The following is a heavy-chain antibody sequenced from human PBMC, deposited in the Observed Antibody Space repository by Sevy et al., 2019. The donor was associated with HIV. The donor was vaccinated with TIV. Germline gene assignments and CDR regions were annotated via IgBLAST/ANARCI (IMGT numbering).Heavy chain of an antibody. CDR2: IDPSAGNA. J-gene: IGHJ4*02. V-gene: IGHV1-46*01. CDR1: GDTFTNNY. CDR3: VRADPAQHFDS. Sequence: ASVKVSCKASGDTFTNNYMHWVRQAPGQGLEWMGIIDPSAGNASYAQRFQGRVTMNRDTSTSTLYMELNSLRSEDTAVYYCVRADPAQHFDSWGQGTLVTVSS.